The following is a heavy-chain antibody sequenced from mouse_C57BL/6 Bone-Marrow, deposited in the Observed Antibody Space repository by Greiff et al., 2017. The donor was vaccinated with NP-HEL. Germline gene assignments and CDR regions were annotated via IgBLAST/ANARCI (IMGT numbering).Heavy chain of an antibody. J-gene: IGHJ3*01. CDR2: IRNKANGYTT. CDR3: ARSLYSNYGGKFAY. V-gene: IGHV7-3*01. Sequence: EVQLVESGGGLVQPGGSLSLSCAASGFTFTDYYMSWVRQPPGKALEWLGFIRNKANGYTTEYSASVKGRFTISRDNSQSILYLQMNALRAEDSATYYFARSLYSNYGGKFAYWGQGTLVTVSA. CDR1: GFTFTDYY. D-gene: IGHD2-5*01.